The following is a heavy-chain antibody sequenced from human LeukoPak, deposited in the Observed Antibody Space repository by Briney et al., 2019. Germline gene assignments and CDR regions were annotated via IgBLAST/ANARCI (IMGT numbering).Heavy chain of an antibody. D-gene: IGHD2-2*01. V-gene: IGHV3-20*04. J-gene: IGHJ3*02. Sequence: GGSLRLSCAASGFTFDDYGMSWVRHAPGKGLEWVSGINWNGGSTGYADSVKGRFTISRDNAKNSLYLQMNSLRAEDTALYYCARDIRYCSSTSCYENAFDIWGQGTMVTVSS. CDR3: ARDIRYCSSTSCYENAFDI. CDR1: GFTFDDYG. CDR2: INWNGGST.